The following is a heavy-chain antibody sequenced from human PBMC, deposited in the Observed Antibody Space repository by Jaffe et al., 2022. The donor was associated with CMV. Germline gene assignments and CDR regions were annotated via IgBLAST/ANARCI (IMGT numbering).Heavy chain of an antibody. J-gene: IGHJ6*02. CDR1: GFTFGDYA. D-gene: IGHD6-13*01. V-gene: IGHV3-49*05. CDR3: TVSLDSEYSSSWYGYYYYGMDV. Sequence: EVQLVESGGGLVKPGRSLRLSCTASGFTFGDYAMSWFRQAPGKGLEWVGFIRSKAYGGTTEYAASVKGRFTISRDDSKSIAYLQMNSLKTEDTAVYYCTVSLDSEYSSSWYGYYYYGMDVWGQGTTVTVSS. CDR2: IRSKAYGGTT.